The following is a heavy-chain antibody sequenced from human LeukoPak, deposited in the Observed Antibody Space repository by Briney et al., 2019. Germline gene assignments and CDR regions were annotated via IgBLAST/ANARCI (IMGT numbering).Heavy chain of an antibody. Sequence: GESLKISCKGSGFSSTNSWIAWVRQVPGKGLEWMGIIYLGDSDTRYSPSFRGQVTNSADKSITTAYLQWCSLRASDTAIYYCARHPSSTRGWPLDYWGQGTLVTVSS. CDR1: GFSSTNSW. CDR2: IYLGDSDT. CDR3: ARHPSSTRGWPLDY. V-gene: IGHV5-51*01. J-gene: IGHJ4*02. D-gene: IGHD6-19*01.